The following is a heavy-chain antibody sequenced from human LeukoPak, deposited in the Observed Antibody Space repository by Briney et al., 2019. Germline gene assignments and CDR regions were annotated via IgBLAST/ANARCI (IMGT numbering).Heavy chain of an antibody. CDR1: GFAFRTYW. J-gene: IGHJ4*02. D-gene: IGHD3-10*02. V-gene: IGHV3-74*01. CDR2: INDDGSST. CDR3: ARDRTYVLDW. Sequence: PGGSLRLSCAASGFAFRTYWMHWVRQAPGKGLVWVSHINDDGSSTTYADSVKGRFTISRDNAKSTLYLQMNSLRAEDTAVYYCARDRTYVLDWWGQGTQVTVSS.